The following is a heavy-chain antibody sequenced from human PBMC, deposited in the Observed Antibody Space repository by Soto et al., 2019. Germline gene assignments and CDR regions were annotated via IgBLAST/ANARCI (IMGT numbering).Heavy chain of an antibody. J-gene: IGHJ4*02. Sequence: ASVKVSCKASGYTFTGYYMHWVRQAPGQGLEWMGWINPNSGGTNYAQKFQGWVTMTRDTSISTAYMELSRLRSDDTAVYYCARDRYDFWSGTLDYWGQGTLVTVSS. CDR2: INPNSGGT. CDR3: ARDRYDFWSGTLDY. CDR1: GYTFTGYY. D-gene: IGHD3-3*01. V-gene: IGHV1-2*04.